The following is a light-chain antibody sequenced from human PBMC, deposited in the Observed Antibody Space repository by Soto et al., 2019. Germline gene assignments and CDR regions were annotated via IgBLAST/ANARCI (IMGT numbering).Light chain of an antibody. V-gene: IGKV3-15*01. CDR1: QSVSTN. CDR3: QQYFPWCT. Sequence: RTPSPTTLSVSPGESAPLSCRASQSVSTNLAWYQQKPGQAPRLLIYDGSTRATGIPARFSGTGSGTEFTLTISSLQSEDFAVYYCQQYFPWCTFCEGTKV. J-gene: IGKJ1*01. CDR2: DGS.